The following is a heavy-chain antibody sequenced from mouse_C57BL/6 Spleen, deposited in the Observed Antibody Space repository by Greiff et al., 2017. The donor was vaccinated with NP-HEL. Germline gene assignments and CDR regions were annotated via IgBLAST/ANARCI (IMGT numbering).Heavy chain of an antibody. J-gene: IGHJ2*01. CDR3: ARRYYYGSSYYLDY. D-gene: IGHD1-1*01. CDR1: GFTFSDYG. V-gene: IGHV5-17*01. CDR2: ISSGSSTI. Sequence: EVMLVESGGGLVKPGGSLKLSCAASGFTFSDYGMHWVRQAPEKGLEWVAYISSGSSTIYYADTVKGRFTISRDNAKNTLFLQMTSLRSEDTAMYYCARRYYYGSSYYLDYWGKGTTRTVSS.